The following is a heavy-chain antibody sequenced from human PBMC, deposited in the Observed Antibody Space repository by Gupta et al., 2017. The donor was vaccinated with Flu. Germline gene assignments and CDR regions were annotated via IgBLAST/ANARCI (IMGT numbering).Heavy chain of an antibody. Sequence: EVQLVEAGGGLVKPGGSLRLSCAAAGFDYSTYVMNWVRRAPGKGLEWMASISGSGSIRQYADSLRGRFTISRDNAENSLFLQMNSLRVDDTAVYYCARVYKTMFFVDYWGQGALVTVSS. CDR3: ARVYKTMFFVDY. V-gene: IGHV3-21*02. J-gene: IGHJ4*02. CDR1: GFDYSTYV. CDR2: ISGSGSIR. D-gene: IGHD3-10*02.